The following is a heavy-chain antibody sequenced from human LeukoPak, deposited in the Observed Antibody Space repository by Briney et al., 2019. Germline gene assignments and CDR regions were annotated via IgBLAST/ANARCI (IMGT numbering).Heavy chain of an antibody. CDR3: ARVRESGYDFDY. J-gene: IGHJ4*02. CDR2: IIPIFGTA. D-gene: IGHD5-12*01. CDR1: GGTFSSYA. V-gene: IGHV1-69*06. Sequence: ASVKVSCKASGGTFSSYAISWVRQAPGQGLEWMGGIIPIFGTANYAQKFQGRVTITADKSTSTAYMELSSLRSEDTAVYYCARVRESGYDFDYWGQGTLVTVSS.